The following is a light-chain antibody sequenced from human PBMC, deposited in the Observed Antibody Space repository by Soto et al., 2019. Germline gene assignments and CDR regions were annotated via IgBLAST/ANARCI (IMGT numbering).Light chain of an antibody. J-gene: IGLJ2*01. CDR3: SSYTSSSVI. Sequence: QSALTQPASVSGSPGQSITISCTGFNSDVGGYNYVSWYQQHSGKAPKLMIYDVYNRPSGISDRFSGSKSGGTASLAISGLLPEDEADYYCSSYTSSSVIFGGGTKLTVL. CDR1: NSDVGGYNY. V-gene: IGLV2-14*03. CDR2: DVY.